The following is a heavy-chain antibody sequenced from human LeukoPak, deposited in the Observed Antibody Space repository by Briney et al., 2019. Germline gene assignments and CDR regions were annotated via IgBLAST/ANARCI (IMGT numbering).Heavy chain of an antibody. Sequence: ASVKVSCKASGYTFTSYGISWVRQAPGQGLEWMGWISAYNGNTNYAQKFQGRVTMTRDTSTSTVYMELSSLRSEDTAVYYCARDWDCGGDCYSLAGYYWGQGTLVTVSS. V-gene: IGHV1-18*01. CDR1: GYTFTSYG. J-gene: IGHJ4*02. CDR2: ISAYNGNT. CDR3: ARDWDCGGDCYSLAGYY. D-gene: IGHD2-21*02.